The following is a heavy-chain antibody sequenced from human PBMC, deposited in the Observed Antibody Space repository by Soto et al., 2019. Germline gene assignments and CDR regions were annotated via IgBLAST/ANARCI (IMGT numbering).Heavy chain of an antibody. CDR1: GYSFTSYW. CDR2: IYPGDSDT. J-gene: IGHJ6*02. D-gene: IGHD3-16*01. V-gene: IGHV5-51*01. Sequence: PGESLKISCKGSGYSFTSYWIGWVRQMPGKGLEWMGIIYPGDSDTRYSPSFQGQVTISADKSISTAYLQWSSLKASDTAMYYCARQDRWGSKLAEGMDVWGQGTTVTVSS. CDR3: ARQDRWGSKLAEGMDV.